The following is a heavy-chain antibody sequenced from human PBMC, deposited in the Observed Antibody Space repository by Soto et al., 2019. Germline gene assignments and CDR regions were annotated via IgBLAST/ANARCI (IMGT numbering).Heavy chain of an antibody. Sequence: SVKVSCKASGYTFTSYTISWVRQAPGQGLEWMGRIIPILGIANYAQKFQGRVTITADKSTSTAYMELSSLRSEDTAVYYCARTRITIFGVVTQAYGMDVWGQGTTVTVSS. V-gene: IGHV1-69*02. CDR2: IIPILGIA. D-gene: IGHD3-3*01. J-gene: IGHJ6*02. CDR3: ARTRITIFGVVTQAYGMDV. CDR1: GYTFTSYT.